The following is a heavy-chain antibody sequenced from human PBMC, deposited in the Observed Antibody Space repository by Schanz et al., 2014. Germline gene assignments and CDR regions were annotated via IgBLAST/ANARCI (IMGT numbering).Heavy chain of an antibody. J-gene: IGHJ4*02. D-gene: IGHD3-10*01. CDR1: GFTFSGYG. CDR3: TRGSGSRSYGWYYDS. CDR2: IWYDGSNK. V-gene: IGHV3-33*08. Sequence: QVQLVESGGGVVQPGRSLRLSCAASGFTFSGYGMHWVRQAPGKGLEWVAFIWYDGSNKYYADSVKGRFTISRDNAKNTLYLQMNSVRAEDLAVYYCTRGSGSRSYGWYYDSWGQGTLVTVSS.